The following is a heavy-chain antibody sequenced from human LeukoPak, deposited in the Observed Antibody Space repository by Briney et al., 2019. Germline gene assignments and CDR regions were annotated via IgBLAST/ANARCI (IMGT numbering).Heavy chain of an antibody. J-gene: IGHJ4*02. CDR1: GFTFTNYW. Sequence: PGGSLRFSCATSGFTFTNYWMHWVRQVPGKGLVWVARVNNDGSGTIYADSVKGRFTISRDNAKNSLYLQMNSLRAEDTAVYYCARRAMVRGVPIDYWGQGTLVTVSS. CDR3: ARRAMVRGVPIDY. D-gene: IGHD3-10*01. CDR2: VNNDGSGT. V-gene: IGHV3-74*01.